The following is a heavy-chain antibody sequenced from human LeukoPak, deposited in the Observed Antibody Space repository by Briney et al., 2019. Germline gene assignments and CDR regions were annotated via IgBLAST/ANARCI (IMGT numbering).Heavy chain of an antibody. CDR3: ARDHADSSSWSFDY. J-gene: IGHJ4*02. CDR2: IYYSGST. V-gene: IGHV4-59*12. Sequence: SETLSLTCTVSGGSISSYYWSWIRQPPGQGLEWIGYIYYSGSTNYNPSLKSRVTMSVDKSKNQFSLKLTSVTAADTAVYYCARDHADSSSWSFDYWGQGTLVTVSS. CDR1: GGSISSYY. D-gene: IGHD6-13*01.